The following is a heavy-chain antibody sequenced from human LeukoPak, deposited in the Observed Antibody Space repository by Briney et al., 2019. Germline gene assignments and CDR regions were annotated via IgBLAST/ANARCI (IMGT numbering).Heavy chain of an antibody. CDR3: ARGIVGAYYYYGMDV. D-gene: IGHD1-26*01. CDR2: IYHSGST. CDR1: GGSISSGGYS. Sequence: SETLSLTCAVSGGSISSGGYSWSWIRQPPGKGLEWIGYIYHSGSTYYNPSLKGRVTISVDRSKNQFSLKLSSVTAADTAVYYCARGIVGAYYYYGMDVWGRGTTVTVSS. V-gene: IGHV4-30-2*01. J-gene: IGHJ6*02.